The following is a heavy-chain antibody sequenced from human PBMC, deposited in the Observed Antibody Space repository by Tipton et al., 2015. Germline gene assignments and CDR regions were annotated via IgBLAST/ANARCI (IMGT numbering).Heavy chain of an antibody. CDR3: AREEGCSNSNCYWFFDL. J-gene: IGHJ2*01. Sequence: LVKPTETLSLTCNVSGGSIRGSSYNWVWIRQPPGKTLEWIGSIYYTGSTYYNPSLKSRFTIYVDASKNQFSLKLTSVTAADTAVYYCAREEGCSNSNCYWFFDLWGRGTLVTVSS. CDR1: GGSIRGSSYN. CDR2: IYYTGST. V-gene: IGHV4-39*02. D-gene: IGHD2-2*01.